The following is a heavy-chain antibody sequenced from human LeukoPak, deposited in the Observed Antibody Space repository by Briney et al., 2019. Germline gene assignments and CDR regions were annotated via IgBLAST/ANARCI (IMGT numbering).Heavy chain of an antibody. D-gene: IGHD3-3*01. CDR3: ARDSQYYDFWSGYPDAFDI. J-gene: IGHJ3*02. Sequence: GGSLRLSCAASGFTFSSYSMNWVRQAPGKGLEWVSSISSSSSYIYYADSVKGRFTISRDNAKNSLYLQMNSLRAEDTAVYCCARDSQYYDFWSGYPDAFDIWGQGTMVTVSS. CDR1: GFTFSSYS. CDR2: ISSSSSYI. V-gene: IGHV3-21*01.